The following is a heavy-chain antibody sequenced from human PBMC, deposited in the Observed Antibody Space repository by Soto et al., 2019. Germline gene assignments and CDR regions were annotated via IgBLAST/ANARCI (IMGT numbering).Heavy chain of an antibody. D-gene: IGHD2-8*01. V-gene: IGHV1-46*01. CDR2: INPSGGST. J-gene: IGHJ4*02. CDR3: ARPPFPGCINAICYPLDF. Sequence: ASVKVSCTASGDTFTHYYIHWVRQAPGQGLEWMGMINPSGGSTSYAQKFQGRLTMTTDTSTNTVYMELSSLRSEDTAVYYCARPPFPGCINAICYPLDFWGQGALVTVSS. CDR1: GDTFTHYY.